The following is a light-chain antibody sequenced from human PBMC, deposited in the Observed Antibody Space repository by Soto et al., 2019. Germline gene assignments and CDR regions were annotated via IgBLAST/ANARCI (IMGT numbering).Light chain of an antibody. J-gene: IGLJ2*01. CDR3: SSYTNTSTLVG. CDR1: SSDVGGYNF. Sequence: QAASVSGSPGQSITISCTGTSSDVGGYNFVSWYQHHPGKAPKLIIYEVTTRPSGVSNRFSASKSGNTASLTISGLQAEDEADYYCSSYTNTSTLVGFGGGTKLTVL. V-gene: IGLV2-14*01. CDR2: EVT.